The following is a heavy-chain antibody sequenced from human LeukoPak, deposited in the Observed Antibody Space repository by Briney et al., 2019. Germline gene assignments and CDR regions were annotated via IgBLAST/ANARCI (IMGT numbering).Heavy chain of an antibody. Sequence: GGSLRLSCVVSGFTFSSYSMSWVRQAPGKGLEWVSFISDSSSIIYYADSVKGRFTISRDNSKKTLYLQMNSLRVEDTAVYYCAKEPAHDYSNCHFDYWGQGTLVSVSS. CDR3: AKEPAHDYSNCHFDY. CDR1: GFTFSSYS. V-gene: IGHV3-48*01. D-gene: IGHD4-11*01. J-gene: IGHJ4*02. CDR2: ISDSSSII.